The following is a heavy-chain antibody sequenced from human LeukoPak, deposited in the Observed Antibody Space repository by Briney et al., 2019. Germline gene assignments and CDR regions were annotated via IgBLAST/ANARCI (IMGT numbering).Heavy chain of an antibody. J-gene: IGHJ4*02. CDR2: IYYSGST. Sequence: PETLSLTCAVSGASISSYYWSWIRQPPGKGLEWIGSIYYSGSTHYNPSLQSRVTISLDTSMNQFSLKLSSVTAADTAVYYCARGHFRYDFDYWGQGTLVSVSS. CDR3: ARGHFRYDFDY. CDR1: GASISSYY. D-gene: IGHD3-3*01. V-gene: IGHV4-59*01.